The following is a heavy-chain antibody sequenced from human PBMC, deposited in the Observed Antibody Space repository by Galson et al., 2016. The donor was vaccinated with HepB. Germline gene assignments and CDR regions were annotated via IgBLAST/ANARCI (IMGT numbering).Heavy chain of an antibody. Sequence: SVKVSCKASGGTFTYSNYAISWVRQAPGQGLEWMGGIITMFGTTTYAQKLQGRVTITADESTTTSYMFLSSLRSDDTALYYCAISQGQWLEPGGLDSWGQGTQVTVSS. J-gene: IGHJ4*02. CDR2: IITMFGTT. V-gene: IGHV1-69*13. D-gene: IGHD6-19*01. CDR3: AISQGQWLEPGGLDS. CDR1: GGTFTYSNYA.